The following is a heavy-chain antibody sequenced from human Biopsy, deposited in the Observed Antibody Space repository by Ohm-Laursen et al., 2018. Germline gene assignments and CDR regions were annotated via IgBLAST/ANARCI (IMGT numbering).Heavy chain of an antibody. J-gene: IGHJ4*02. CDR3: AKPADSYGSEFYFDY. D-gene: IGHD4-17*01. CDR2: INTSGGST. V-gene: IGHV3-23*01. Sequence: SLRLSCAAFGFTFSSYAMTWVRQAPGKGLEWVSVINTSGGSTHYAVSVKGRFTISRDNSKNTLYLRMNSLRAEDTAVHYCAKPADSYGSEFYFDYWGQGTLVTVSS. CDR1: GFTFSSYA.